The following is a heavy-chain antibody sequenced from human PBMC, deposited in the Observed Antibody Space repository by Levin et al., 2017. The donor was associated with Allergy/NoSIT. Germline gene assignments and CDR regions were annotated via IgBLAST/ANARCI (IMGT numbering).Heavy chain of an antibody. Sequence: GESLKISCAASGFTFSYYGIHWVRQAPGKGLEWVAVIWYDGTNKYYADSVKGRFTISRDNSKNTLYLQMNSLRAEDTAVYYCARDVRGSGSYPTVNSYADAVNGRFPISSDNSKNNLYLQWNILRAEDTAVYYCARDVRGSGSYPTVNYYGMDVWGQGTTVTVSS. CDR3: ARDVRGSGSYPTVNSYADAVNGRFPISSDNSKNNLYLQWNILRAEDTAVYYCARDVRGSGSYPTVNYYGMDV. CDR2: IWYDGTNK. J-gene: IGHJ6*02. CDR1: GFTFSYYG. D-gene: IGHD3-10*01. V-gene: IGHV3-33*01.